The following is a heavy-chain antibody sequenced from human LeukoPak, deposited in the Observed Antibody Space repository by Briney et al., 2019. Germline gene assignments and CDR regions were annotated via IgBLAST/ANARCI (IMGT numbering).Heavy chain of an antibody. J-gene: IGHJ5*02. CDR1: GFTFSSYG. V-gene: IGHV3-30*02. D-gene: IGHD5-12*01. CDR2: IRYDGSNK. CDR3: AKDRGYESPLS. Sequence: GGSLRLSCAASGFTFSSYGMHWFRQAPGKGLEWVAFIRYDGSNKYYADSMKGRFTISRDNSKNTLYLQMNSLRAEDTAVYYCAKDRGYESPLSWGQGTLVTVSS.